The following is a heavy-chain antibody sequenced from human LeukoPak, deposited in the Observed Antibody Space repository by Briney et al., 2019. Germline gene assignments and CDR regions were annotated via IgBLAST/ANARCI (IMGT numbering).Heavy chain of an antibody. CDR1: GFTFNAYA. D-gene: IGHD2/OR15-2a*01. V-gene: IGHV3-23*01. CDR3: AKDLRHRSTCDCYGWFDH. Sequence: QSGGSLRLSCAASGFTFNAYAMAWVRQAPGKGLEWVSSISPNGNNVYYADSVKGRFTMSRDNSKNTLYLQMNSLRVEDTAIYYCAKDLRHRSTCDCYGWFDHWGQGTLVTVSS. J-gene: IGHJ5*02. CDR2: ISPNGNNV.